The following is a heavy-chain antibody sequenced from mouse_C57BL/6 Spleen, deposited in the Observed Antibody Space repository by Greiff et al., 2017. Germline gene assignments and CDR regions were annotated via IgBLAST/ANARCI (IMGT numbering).Heavy chain of an antibody. CDR3: ALYDYDGAWFAY. CDR2: IDPANGNT. D-gene: IGHD2-4*01. CDR1: GFNIKNTY. J-gene: IGHJ3*01. Sequence: EVMLVESVAELVRPGASVKLSCTASGFNIKNTYMHWVKQRPDQGLEWIGRIDPANGNTKYAPQFQGKATITADTSSNTAYLQLSSLTSEDPAIYYCALYDYDGAWFAYWGQGTLVTVSA. V-gene: IGHV14-3*01.